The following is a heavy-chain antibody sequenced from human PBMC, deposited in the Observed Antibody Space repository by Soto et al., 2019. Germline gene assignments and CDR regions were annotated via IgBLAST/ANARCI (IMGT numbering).Heavy chain of an antibody. V-gene: IGHV1-69*02. CDR3: ATFRGSYGMDV. J-gene: IGHJ6*02. CDR1: GGTFSSYT. Sequence: QVQLVQSGAEVKKPGSSVKVSCKGSGGTFSSYTISWVRQAPGQGLEWMGRIIPILGIANHAQKFQGRVTITADKSTSTAYMELSSLSSEDRAGYYCATFRGSYGMDVWGQGTTVTVSS. CDR2: IIPILGIA. D-gene: IGHD3-16*01.